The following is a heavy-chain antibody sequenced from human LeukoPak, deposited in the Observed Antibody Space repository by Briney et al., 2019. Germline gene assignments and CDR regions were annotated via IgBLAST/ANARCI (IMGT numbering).Heavy chain of an antibody. V-gene: IGHV4-31*03. CDR2: IYYSGST. CDR3: ARGNNWNYGPNWFDP. Sequence: SETLSLTCTVSGGSISSGGYYWSWIRQHPGKGLEWIGYIYYSGSTYYNPSLESRVTISVDTSKNQFSLKLSSVTAADTAVYYCARGNNWNYGPNWFDPWGQGTLVTVSS. J-gene: IGHJ5*02. CDR1: GGSISSGGYY. D-gene: IGHD1-7*01.